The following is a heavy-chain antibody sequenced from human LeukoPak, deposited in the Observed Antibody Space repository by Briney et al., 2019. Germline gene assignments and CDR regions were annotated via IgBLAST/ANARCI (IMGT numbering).Heavy chain of an antibody. Sequence: ASVKVSCKASGYTFTGYYMHWVRQAPGQGLEWMGWINPNSGGTNYAQKFQGRVTMTRDTSISTAYMELSRLRSDDTAVYYCARDSDYGDGFDPWGQGTLVTVSS. V-gene: IGHV1-2*02. CDR2: INPNSGGT. D-gene: IGHD4-17*01. CDR3: ARDSDYGDGFDP. CDR1: GYTFTGYY. J-gene: IGHJ5*02.